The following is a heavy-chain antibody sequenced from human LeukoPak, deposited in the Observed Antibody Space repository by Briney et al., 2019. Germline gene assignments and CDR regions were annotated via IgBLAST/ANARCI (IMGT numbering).Heavy chain of an antibody. Sequence: PSETLSLTCTVSGGSISSYYWSWIRQPPGKGLEWIGYIYYSGSTNYNPSLKSRVTISVDTSKNQFSLKLSPVTAADTAVYYCARESWLHSFFDYWGQGTLVTVSS. CDR2: IYYSGST. J-gene: IGHJ4*02. D-gene: IGHD5-24*01. CDR1: GGSISSYY. V-gene: IGHV4-59*01. CDR3: ARESWLHSFFDY.